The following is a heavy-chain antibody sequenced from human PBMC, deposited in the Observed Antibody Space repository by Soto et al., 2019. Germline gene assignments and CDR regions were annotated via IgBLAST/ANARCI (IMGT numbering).Heavy chain of an antibody. J-gene: IGHJ6*02. CDR3: AHVRGGSHVRRYYYYAMDV. V-gene: IGHV2-5*02. CDR1: GFSLSTSGEG. CDR2: IYWDDDT. D-gene: IGHD1-26*01. Sequence: QITLKESGPPLVKPTQPLTLTGTFSGFSLSTSGEGVAWNRQPPVKALECLVHIYWDDDTRYSPSLNSRLTTIKNTXXNXLXLTITNRDPVDRATYYFAHVRGGSHVRRYYYYAMDVWGQGTTVTVSS.